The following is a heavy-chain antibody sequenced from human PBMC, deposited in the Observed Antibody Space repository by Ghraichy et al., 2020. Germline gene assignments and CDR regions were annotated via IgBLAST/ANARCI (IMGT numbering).Heavy chain of an antibody. CDR3: ACSSNYYYYGMDV. V-gene: IGHV4-34*01. J-gene: IGHJ6*02. Sequence: SQTLSLTCAVYGGSFSDYYWSWIRQPPRKGLEWIGEVDHSGSTNYNPSLKSRVTISVDTSKNQFSLKLSSVTAADTAVYYCACSSNYYYYGMDVWGQGTTVTVSS. CDR2: VDHSGST. D-gene: IGHD6-6*01. CDR1: GGSFSDYY.